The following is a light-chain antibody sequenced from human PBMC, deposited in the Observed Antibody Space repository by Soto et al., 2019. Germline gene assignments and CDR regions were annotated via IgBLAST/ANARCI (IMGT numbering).Light chain of an antibody. CDR3: QHLNTSPRT. CDR1: QGISRY. CDR2: GAS. Sequence: DIQLTQSPSFLSASVGDRVTITCRASQGISRYLAWYQQPPGKAPKLLIYGASTLHSGVSSRFSGSGSGTEFTLTISSLQPEDFATYYCQHLNTSPRTFGQGTKLEVK. J-gene: IGKJ2*01. V-gene: IGKV1-9*01.